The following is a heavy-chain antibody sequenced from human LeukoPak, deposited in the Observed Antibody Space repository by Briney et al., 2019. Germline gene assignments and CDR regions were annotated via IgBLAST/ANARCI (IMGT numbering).Heavy chain of an antibody. CDR1: GVIISSYA. CDR3: AKDRVSPGFNWFDP. CDR2: INGRGDNT. J-gene: IGHJ5*02. V-gene: IGHV3-23*01. D-gene: IGHD2/OR15-2a*01. Sequence: PGGSLRLSGAASGVIISSYAMSWVRQAPGKGLEWVSAINGRGDNTYYADFVKGRFTISRDNSKSTVYLQMNSLRTEDTAVYYCAKDRVSPGFNWFDPWGQGTLVTVSS.